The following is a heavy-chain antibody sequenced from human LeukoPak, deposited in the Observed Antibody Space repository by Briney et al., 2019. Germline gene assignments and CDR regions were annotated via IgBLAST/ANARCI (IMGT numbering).Heavy chain of an antibody. Sequence: GGSLRLSCAASGSTFSSSWMHWVRQAPGKGLVWVSRINSDGNNTNYADSVKGRFTISRHNSKNTLYLQMNSLRAEDTAVYYCAREQSGSSGVYFSYWGQGTLVTVSS. J-gene: IGHJ4*02. D-gene: IGHD6-6*01. V-gene: IGHV3-74*01. CDR1: GSTFSSSW. CDR3: AREQSGSSGVYFSY. CDR2: INSDGNNT.